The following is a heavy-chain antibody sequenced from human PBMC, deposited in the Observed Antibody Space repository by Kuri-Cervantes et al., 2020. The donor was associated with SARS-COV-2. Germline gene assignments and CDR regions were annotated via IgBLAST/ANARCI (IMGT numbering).Heavy chain of an antibody. D-gene: IGHD3-3*01. V-gene: IGHV3-23*01. CDR3: ARMRSITIFGVVITFFDY. Sequence: GESLKISCAASGFTFSSYAMSWVRQAPGKGLEWVSTISDSGAYTHYADSVKDRFTISRDNSKNTLSLQMNSLRAEDTAVYYCARMRSITIFGVVITFFDYWGQGTLVTIAS. CDR2: ISDSGAYT. CDR1: GFTFSSYA. J-gene: IGHJ4*02.